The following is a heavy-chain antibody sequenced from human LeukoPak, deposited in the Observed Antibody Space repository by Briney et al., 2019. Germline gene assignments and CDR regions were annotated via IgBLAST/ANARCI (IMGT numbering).Heavy chain of an antibody. CDR1: VGSINNYY. CDR2: IYDTGST. Sequence: SETLSLTCTVSVGSINNYYWSWIRQPPGKGLEWIGYIYDTGSTNYNPSLKGRVTISVDTSKNQFSLNLNSVTAADTAEYYCARAPGSAYYPYYYMDVWGKGTTVTVSS. V-gene: IGHV4-59*01. D-gene: IGHD6-19*01. J-gene: IGHJ6*03. CDR3: ARAPGSAYYPYYYMDV.